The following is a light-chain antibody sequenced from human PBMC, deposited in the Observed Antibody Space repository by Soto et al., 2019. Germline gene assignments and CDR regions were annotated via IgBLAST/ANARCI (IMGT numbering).Light chain of an antibody. Sequence: DIPLTQSPSFLSASVGDRVTITCRASQGISSYLAWYQQKPGKAPKLLIYAASTLQSGVPSRCSGSGSGTEFTLTISSLQPEDFATYYCQQLNSYPQTFGQGTKVEIK. J-gene: IGKJ1*01. CDR2: AAS. CDR3: QQLNSYPQT. CDR1: QGISSY. V-gene: IGKV1-9*01.